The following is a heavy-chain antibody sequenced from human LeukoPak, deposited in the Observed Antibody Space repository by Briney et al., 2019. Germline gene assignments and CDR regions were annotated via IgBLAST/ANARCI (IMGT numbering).Heavy chain of an antibody. CDR2: IHYSGSS. D-gene: IGHD3-16*02. CDR1: NGSISSSSYY. V-gene: IGHV4-39*01. J-gene: IGHJ4*02. CDR3: ARQIYVWGSYRYLQGFDY. Sequence: PPETLSLTCTVSNGSISSSSYYWGWIRQPPGKGLEWIGSIHYSGSSYYNPSLKSRATISVDTSKNQFSLGLSSVTATDTAVYYCARQIYVWGSYRYLQGFDYWGQGTLVTVSS.